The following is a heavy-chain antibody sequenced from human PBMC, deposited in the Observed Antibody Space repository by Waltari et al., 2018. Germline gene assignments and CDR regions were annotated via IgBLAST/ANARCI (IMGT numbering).Heavy chain of an antibody. J-gene: IGHJ4*02. CDR2: VHHSGKT. Sequence: QVQLQESGQGLVKPSGTLSLTCAVSGDSISGNYWWGWVRQSPEKGLEWIGQVHHSGKTHYNPSLQSRVTISVDKPKSQFSLNLNSVTGADTAVYYCAGDRAIGLFFDYWGRGTLVTVSS. CDR3: AGDRAIGLFFDY. V-gene: IGHV4-4*02. CDR1: GDSISGNYW. D-gene: IGHD2-2*01.